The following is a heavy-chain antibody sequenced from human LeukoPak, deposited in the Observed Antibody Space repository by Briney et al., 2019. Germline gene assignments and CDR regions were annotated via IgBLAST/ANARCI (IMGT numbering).Heavy chain of an antibody. CDR1: GFTFSSYW. D-gene: IGHD3-22*01. CDR3: AREGYYYDSSGSIDY. CDR2: IKQDGSEK. V-gene: IGHV3-7*01. Sequence: GGSLRLSCVASGFTFSSYWMSWVRQTPGKGLEWVANIKQDGSEKNYVDSVKGRFTISRDNSKNTLYLQMNSLRAEDTAVYYCAREGYYYDSSGSIDYWGQGTLVTVSS. J-gene: IGHJ4*02.